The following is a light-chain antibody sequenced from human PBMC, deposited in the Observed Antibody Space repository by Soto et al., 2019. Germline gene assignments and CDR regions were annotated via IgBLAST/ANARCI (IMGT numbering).Light chain of an antibody. CDR3: QQRSDWRST. Sequence: EIVLTQSPATLSLSPGDRATLSCRASQSVGSYLGWYQQRPGQAPRLLIYDASNRATGIPARFSGSGSGTDFTLTISSLEPEDFAVYYCQQRSDWRSTFGGGTKVEIK. CDR2: DAS. CDR1: QSVGSY. V-gene: IGKV3-11*01. J-gene: IGKJ4*01.